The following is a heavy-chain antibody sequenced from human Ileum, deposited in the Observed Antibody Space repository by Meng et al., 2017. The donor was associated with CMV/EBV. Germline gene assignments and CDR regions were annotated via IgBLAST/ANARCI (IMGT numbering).Heavy chain of an antibody. CDR1: GASFSSKQW. CDR3: TRNGYYSLDY. Sequence: SLTCAVSGASFSSKQWWSWVRQPPGKGVEWIGGIHHRGTTTYNPSLKSRVTMSLDESKIELSLKLSSVTAADTAIYYCTRNGYYSLDYWSPGTLVTVSS. V-gene: IGHV4-4*02. CDR2: IHHRGTT. J-gene: IGHJ4*02. D-gene: IGHD3-22*01.